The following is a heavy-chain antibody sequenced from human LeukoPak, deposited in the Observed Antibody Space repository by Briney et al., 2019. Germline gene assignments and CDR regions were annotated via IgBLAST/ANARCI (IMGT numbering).Heavy chain of an antibody. D-gene: IGHD2-21*02. V-gene: IGHV1-2*02. CDR3: ARMALDGGDSIGFDS. J-gene: IGHJ5*01. CDR1: GYTFTDYF. Sequence: ASVKVSCKASGYTFTDYFIHWVRQAPGQGLEWMGWINPNIGDASYAQKFQDRVAMTRDRSINTAYMELSRLTSDDTAVYYCARMALDGGDSIGFDSWGQGTLVTVSS. CDR2: INPNIGDA.